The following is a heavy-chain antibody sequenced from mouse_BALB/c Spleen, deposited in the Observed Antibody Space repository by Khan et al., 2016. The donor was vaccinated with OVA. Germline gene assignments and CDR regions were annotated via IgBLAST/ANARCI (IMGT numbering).Heavy chain of an antibody. CDR3: TRGVYSSFVY. J-gene: IGHJ3*01. D-gene: IGHD1-3*01. CDR2: IFPGNSDT. Sequence: EVQLQQSGTVLARPGASVKMSCKASGYNFTDYLIHWVKQRPGQGLEWIGDIFPGNSDTTYNQKFREKAKLTADTSASAAYMELSSLTNEDSAVYYCTRGVYSSFVYWGQGTLVTVSA. V-gene: IGHV1-5*01. CDR1: GYNFTDYL.